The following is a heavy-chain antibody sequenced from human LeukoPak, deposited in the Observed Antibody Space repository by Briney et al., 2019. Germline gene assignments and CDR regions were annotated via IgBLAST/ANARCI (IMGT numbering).Heavy chain of an antibody. CDR1: GFTFDDYG. D-gene: IGHD3-3*01. Sequence: GGSLRLSCAASGFTFDDYGMSWVRQAPGKGLEWVSGINWNGGSTGYADSVKGRFTISRDNAKNSLYLQMNSLRAEDTALYYCARGVGTTYDFWSGYYDLFGAFDIWGQGTMVSVSS. V-gene: IGHV3-20*04. CDR3: ARGVGTTYDFWSGYYDLFGAFDI. CDR2: INWNGGST. J-gene: IGHJ3*02.